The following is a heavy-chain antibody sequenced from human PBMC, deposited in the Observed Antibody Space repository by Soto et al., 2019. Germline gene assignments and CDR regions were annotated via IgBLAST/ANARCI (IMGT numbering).Heavy chain of an antibody. J-gene: IGHJ4*02. D-gene: IGHD5-12*01. CDR3: ARDGRGYSGY. CDR1: EFTFSNYA. CDR2: ISYDGSNK. V-gene: IGHV3-30-3*01. Sequence: GGSLRLSCAASEFTFSNYAMNWVRQAPGKGLEWVAVISYDGSNKYYADSVVGRFTISRDNSKNTLYLQMNSLRADDTAVYYCARDGRGYSGYWGQGTLVTVSS.